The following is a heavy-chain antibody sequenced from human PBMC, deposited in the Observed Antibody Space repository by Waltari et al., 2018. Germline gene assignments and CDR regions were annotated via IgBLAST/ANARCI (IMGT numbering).Heavy chain of an antibody. V-gene: IGHV1-18*04. CDR2: ISPYNGDT. D-gene: IGHD6-19*01. Sequence: QAQLVQSGPELKKPGASVRLSYKPSGYWFTNYGIGWVRQGPGQGLEWMGWISPYNGDTNYAQNLQGRVTVTADTSTGTAHMDLRSLKSEDTAVYYCVRESSGWFAMDVWGQGTTVTVSS. J-gene: IGHJ6*02. CDR3: VRESSGWFAMDV. CDR1: GYWFTNYG.